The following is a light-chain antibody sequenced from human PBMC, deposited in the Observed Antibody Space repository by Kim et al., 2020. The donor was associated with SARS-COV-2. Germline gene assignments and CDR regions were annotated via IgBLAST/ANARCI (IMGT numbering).Light chain of an antibody. CDR2: QDS. CDR1: KLGDKY. J-gene: IGLJ2*01. CDR3: QAWDST. Sequence: YELTQPPSVSVSPGQTASITCSGDKLGDKYACWYQQKPGQSPVLVIYQDSKRPSGIPERFSGSNSGNTATLTISGTQAMDEADYYCQAWDSTFGGGTQLTVL. V-gene: IGLV3-1*01.